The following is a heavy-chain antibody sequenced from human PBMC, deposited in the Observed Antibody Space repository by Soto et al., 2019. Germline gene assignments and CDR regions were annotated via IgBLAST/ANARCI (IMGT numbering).Heavy chain of an antibody. D-gene: IGHD2-2*01. V-gene: IGHV3-23*01. Sequence: GGSLRLSCAASGFTFIMSAIIFFRQAPLKGLEWVSTTGLNGRTTYYADSVKGRFTVSRDNSKNTLHLQMNSLRAEDTAVYYCATVHSTSRSFDYWGQGTLVTVSS. CDR2: TGLNGRTT. CDR1: GFTFIMSA. J-gene: IGHJ4*02. CDR3: ATVHSTSRSFDY.